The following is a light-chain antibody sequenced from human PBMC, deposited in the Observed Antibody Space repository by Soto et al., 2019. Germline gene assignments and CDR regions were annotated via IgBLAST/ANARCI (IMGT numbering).Light chain of an antibody. CDR1: QSISTW. CDR3: QQYNTYRT. V-gene: IGKV1-5*03. CDR2: KAS. Sequence: DIQMTQSPSTLSASVGDRVTITCRASQSISTWLAWYQQKPGKAPKVLIYKASSLESGVPSRFSGTGSGTEFTLTISSLQPDDFATYYCQQYNTYRTFGQGTKVAIK. J-gene: IGKJ1*01.